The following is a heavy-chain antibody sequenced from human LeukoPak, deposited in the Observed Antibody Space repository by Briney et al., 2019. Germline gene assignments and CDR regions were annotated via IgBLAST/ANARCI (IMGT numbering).Heavy chain of an antibody. D-gene: IGHD3-22*01. V-gene: IGHV1-18*01. CDR3: ARAAVSKDGSGYFY. CDR1: GYTFTSYG. J-gene: IGHJ4*02. Sequence: ASVKVSCKASGYTFTSYGITWVRQAPGQGLEWMGWISGYNGNTNYAQKLQGRVTMTTGTSTSTAYMELRSLRSDDTAVYYCARAAVSKDGSGYFYWGQGTLVTVSS. CDR2: ISGYNGNT.